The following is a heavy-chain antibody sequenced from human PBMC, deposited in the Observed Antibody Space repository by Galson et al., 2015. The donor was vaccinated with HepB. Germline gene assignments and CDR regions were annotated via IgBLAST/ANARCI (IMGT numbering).Heavy chain of an antibody. V-gene: IGHV3-23*01. CDR2: ISGRGGST. J-gene: IGHJ4*02. CDR3: AKDRYDDTLTGYYTH. Sequence: SLRLSCAASGFTFRSYAMRWVRQAPGKGLEWVSGISGRGGSTYDADSVKGRLTISRDNSKNMMNQQMSSLRAEDKAVYYWAKDRYDDTLTGYYTHWGQGTLVTVSS. CDR1: GFTFRSYA. D-gene: IGHD3-9*01.